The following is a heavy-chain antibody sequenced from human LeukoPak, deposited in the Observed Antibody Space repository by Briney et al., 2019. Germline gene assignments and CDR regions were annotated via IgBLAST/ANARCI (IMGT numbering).Heavy chain of an antibody. Sequence: PGGSLRLSCAASGFTFSDYYMSWIRQAPGKGLEWVSYISSSGSTIYYADSVKGRFTISRDNAKNSLYLQMNSLRAEDTAVYYCARDRSLYYDILTGINWFDPWGQGTLVTVSS. CDR2: ISSSGSTI. CDR3: ARDRSLYYDILTGINWFDP. V-gene: IGHV3-11*04. D-gene: IGHD3-9*01. CDR1: GFTFSDYY. J-gene: IGHJ5*02.